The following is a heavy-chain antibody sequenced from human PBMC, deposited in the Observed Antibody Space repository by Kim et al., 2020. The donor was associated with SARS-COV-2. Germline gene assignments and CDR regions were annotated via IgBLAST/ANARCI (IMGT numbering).Heavy chain of an antibody. CDR2: INQAGSEK. J-gene: IGHJ4*02. D-gene: IGHD5-18*01. Sequence: GGSLRLSCAASGFTFSSYWMSWVRQVPAKGLAWVANINQAGSEKYYVDSVKGRFTISRDNAKHSLSLQMNSLRAEDTAVYYCASGGYSYVEYWGQGTLVT. CDR3: ASGGYSYVEY. V-gene: IGHV3-7*01. CDR1: GFTFSSYW.